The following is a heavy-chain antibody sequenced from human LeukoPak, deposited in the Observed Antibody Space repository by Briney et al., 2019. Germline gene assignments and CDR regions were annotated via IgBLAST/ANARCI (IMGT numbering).Heavy chain of an antibody. J-gene: IGHJ4*02. CDR2: IYSGGST. Sequence: GGSLRLSCAASGFTVSSNYMSWVRQAPGKGLEWVSAIYSGGSTYYADSVKGRFTISRDNAKNTLFLDMHSLRPGDSAVYYCARSAVRGVACDYWGQGTLLTVSS. V-gene: IGHV3-66*01. D-gene: IGHD3-10*01. CDR1: GFTVSSNY. CDR3: ARSAVRGVACDY.